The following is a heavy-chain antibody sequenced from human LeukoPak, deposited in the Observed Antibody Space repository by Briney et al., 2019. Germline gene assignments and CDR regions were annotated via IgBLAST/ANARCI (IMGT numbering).Heavy chain of an antibody. V-gene: IGHV3-30*02. CDR3: ARESLTDIVVVGAFDI. J-gene: IGHJ3*02. CDR2: IRYDGSET. CDR1: GFTYTGSA. Sequence: GGSLRLSCAASGFTYTGSAMHWVRQAPGKGLEWVTFIRYDGSETYYADSVKGRFTMSRDNSKNTLYLQMNSLRAEDTAVYYCARESLTDIVVVGAFDIWGQGTMVTVSS. D-gene: IGHD2-15*01.